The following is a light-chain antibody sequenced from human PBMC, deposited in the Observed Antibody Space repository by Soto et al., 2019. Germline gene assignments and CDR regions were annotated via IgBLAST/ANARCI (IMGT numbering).Light chain of an antibody. J-gene: IGKJ2*01. Sequence: EIVLTQSPGTLSLSPGERATLSCRASQSVSSSYLAWYQQKPGQAPRLLIYGASSRATGIPDRFSGSGSGTDCTLTISRREPEDFAVYYCQQYGSSPYTFGQGTKLEIK. CDR2: GAS. CDR1: QSVSSSY. V-gene: IGKV3-20*01. CDR3: QQYGSSPYT.